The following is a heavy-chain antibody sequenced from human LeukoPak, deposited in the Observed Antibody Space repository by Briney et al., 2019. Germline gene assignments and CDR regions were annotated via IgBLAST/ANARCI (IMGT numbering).Heavy chain of an antibody. Sequence: ASVKVSCKASGHTFTSYGISWVRQAPGQGLEWMGWISAYNGNTNYAQKLQGRVTMTTDTSTSTAYMELRSLRSDDTAVYYCARAKDDYGDYDYWGQGTLVTVSS. CDR3: ARAKDDYGDYDY. V-gene: IGHV1-18*01. D-gene: IGHD4-17*01. CDR1: GHTFTSYG. J-gene: IGHJ4*02. CDR2: ISAYNGNT.